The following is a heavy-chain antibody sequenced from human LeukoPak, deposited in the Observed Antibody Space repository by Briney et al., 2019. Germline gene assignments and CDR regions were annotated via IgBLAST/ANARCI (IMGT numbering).Heavy chain of an antibody. J-gene: IGHJ3*02. CDR3: ARSPWSMVLWSFDI. V-gene: IGHV3-74*01. CDR1: GFTFSDHW. CDR2: INSDGRST. Sequence: GGSLRLSCAASGFTFSDHWMHWVRQAPGKGLVWVSRINSDGRSTTYADSVKGRFTISRDNAKNSLYLQMNSLRAEDTAVYYCARSPWSMVLWSFDIWGQGTMVTVSS. D-gene: IGHD2/OR15-2a*01.